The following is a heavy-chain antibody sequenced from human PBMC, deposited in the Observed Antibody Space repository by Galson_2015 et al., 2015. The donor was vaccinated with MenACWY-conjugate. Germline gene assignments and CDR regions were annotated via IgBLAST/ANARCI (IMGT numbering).Heavy chain of an antibody. CDR3: AYRTHVTSVDF. CDR2: VYWNDVK. Sequence: PALVKPTQTLTLTCTFSGLSLSSHAELVGWVRQPPGKAPEWLAFVYWNDVKRYSPSLRSRLTIIKDTSGNQVVLTMTNMDPADTSIFYCAYRTHVTSVDFWGQGTLVTVSS. V-gene: IGHV2-5*01. J-gene: IGHJ4*02. D-gene: IGHD2-21*02. CDR1: GLSLSSHAEL.